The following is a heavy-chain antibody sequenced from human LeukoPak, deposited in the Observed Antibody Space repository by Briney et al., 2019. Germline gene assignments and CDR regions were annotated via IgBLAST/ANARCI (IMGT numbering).Heavy chain of an antibody. Sequence: GGSLRLSCAASGFTFSSYAMSWVRQAPGKGLEWVSAISGSGGSTYYADSVKGRFTISRDNSKNTLYLQMNSLRAEDTAVYYCAKATLTYYYDSSGYYVRGDPLFDYWGQGTLVTVSS. V-gene: IGHV3-23*01. D-gene: IGHD3-22*01. J-gene: IGHJ4*02. CDR2: ISGSGGST. CDR1: GFTFSSYA. CDR3: AKATLTYYYDSSGYYVRGDPLFDY.